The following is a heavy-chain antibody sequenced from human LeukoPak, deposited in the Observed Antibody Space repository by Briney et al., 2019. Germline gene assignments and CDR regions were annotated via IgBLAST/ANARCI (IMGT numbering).Heavy chain of an antibody. CDR1: GGTSSSYA. D-gene: IGHD6-13*01. J-gene: IGHJ4*02. CDR2: IIPIFGTA. V-gene: IGHV1-69*06. CDR3: ARNVRIAAAGTGSSGPDY. Sequence: SVKVSCKASGGTSSSYAISWVRQAPGQGLEWMGRIIPIFGTANYAQKFQGRVTITADKSTSTAYMELSSLRSEDTAVYYCARNVRIAAAGTGSSGPDYWGQGTLVTVSS.